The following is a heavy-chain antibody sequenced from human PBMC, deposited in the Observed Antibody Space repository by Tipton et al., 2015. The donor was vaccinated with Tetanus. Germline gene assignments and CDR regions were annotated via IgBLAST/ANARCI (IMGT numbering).Heavy chain of an antibody. Sequence: SLRLSCAASGFTFSDYSMNWVRQALGKGLEWVSSISGSSNYINYADSVKGRFTISRANAKNSLYLQMNSLRADDTAMYYCVRASKRLPMATFGGDYYMDVWGKGTTVTVSS. CDR3: VRASKRLPMATFGGDYYMDV. CDR1: GFTFSDYS. V-gene: IGHV3-21*04. J-gene: IGHJ6*03. D-gene: IGHD3-16*01. CDR2: ISGSSNYI.